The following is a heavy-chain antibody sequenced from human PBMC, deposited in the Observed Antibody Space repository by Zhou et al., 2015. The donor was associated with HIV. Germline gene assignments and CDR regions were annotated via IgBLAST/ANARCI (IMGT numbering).Heavy chain of an antibody. CDR2: IIPIFGTA. V-gene: IGHV1-69*01. D-gene: IGHD6-19*01. CDR1: GGTFSSYA. Sequence: QVQLVQSGAEVKKPGSSVKVSCKASGGTFSSYAISWVRQAPGQGLEWMGGIIPIFGTANYAQKFQGRVTITADESTSTAYMELSSLRSEDTAVYYCARGYSSGWDGPYSYYYYMDVWGKGTTVTVSS. J-gene: IGHJ6*03. CDR3: ARGYSSGWDGPYSYYYYMDV.